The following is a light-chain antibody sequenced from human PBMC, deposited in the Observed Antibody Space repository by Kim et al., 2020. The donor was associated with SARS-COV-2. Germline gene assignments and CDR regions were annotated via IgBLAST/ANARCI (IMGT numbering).Light chain of an antibody. V-gene: IGLV2-8*01. Sequence: GQSVTSSCTGTSSDLGGYNYVSWYQQHPGKAPKLMIYEVSKRPSGVPDRFSGSKSGNTASLTVSGLQTEDEADYYCSSYAGSNNLVFGGGTKLTVL. CDR1: SSDLGGYNY. CDR3: SSYAGSNNLV. CDR2: EVS. J-gene: IGLJ2*01.